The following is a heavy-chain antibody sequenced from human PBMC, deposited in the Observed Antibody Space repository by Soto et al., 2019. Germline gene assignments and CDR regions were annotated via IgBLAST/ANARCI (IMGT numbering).Heavy chain of an antibody. CDR3: AKASQYYYDSSGYYWGAFDI. CDR1: GFTFNNYA. Sequence: EVQLLESGGGLVQPGGSLRLSCAASGFTFNNYAMNWVRQAPGKGLEWVSTISGSGGTTYYADSVKGRFTISRDSSKNTLYLQMNSLRAEDTAVYYCAKASQYYYDSSGYYWGAFDIWGQGTMVTVSS. J-gene: IGHJ3*02. V-gene: IGHV3-23*01. CDR2: ISGSGGTT. D-gene: IGHD3-22*01.